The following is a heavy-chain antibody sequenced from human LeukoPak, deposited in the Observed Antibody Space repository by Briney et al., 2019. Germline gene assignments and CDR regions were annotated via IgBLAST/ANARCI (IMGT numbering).Heavy chain of an antibody. J-gene: IGHJ2*01. D-gene: IGHD3-3*01. Sequence: GGSLRLSCAASGFTFSSYAMNWVRQAPGKGLEWVSSISGGSNNINYAGSVKGRFTTSRDNSQNTLYLQMNSLRADDTAVYYCAKDQGTAIFGVIIPDRYFDLWGRGTLVTVSS. V-gene: IGHV3-23*01. CDR2: ISGGSNNI. CDR3: AKDQGTAIFGVIIPDRYFDL. CDR1: GFTFSSYA.